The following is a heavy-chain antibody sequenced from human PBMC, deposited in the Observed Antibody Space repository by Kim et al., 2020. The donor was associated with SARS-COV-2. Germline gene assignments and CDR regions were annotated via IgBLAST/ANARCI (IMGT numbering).Heavy chain of an antibody. CDR2: ISSSGSTI. CDR3: ARDGDIVVVPAAIFAEYFQH. CDR1: GFTFSDYY. V-gene: IGHV3-11*01. D-gene: IGHD2-2*01. J-gene: IGHJ1*01. Sequence: GGSLRLSCAASGFTFSDYYMSWIRQAPGKGLEWVSYISSSGSTIYYADSVKGRFTISRDNAKNSLYLQMNSLRAEDTAVYYCARDGDIVVVPAAIFAEYFQHWGQGTLVTVSS.